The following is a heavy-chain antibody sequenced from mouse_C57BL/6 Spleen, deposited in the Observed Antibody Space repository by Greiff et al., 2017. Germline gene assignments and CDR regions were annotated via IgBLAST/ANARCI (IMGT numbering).Heavy chain of an antibody. D-gene: IGHD1-1*01. Sequence: VQLQQSGPGLVQPSQSLSITCTVSGFSLTSYGVHWVRQSPGKGLEWLGVIWSGGSTDYNAAFISILSISKDNSTSQVFFKMNSLQADDTAIYYCARNKDYYGSSYGYFDVWGTGTTVTVSS. CDR1: GFSLTSYG. CDR3: ARNKDYYGSSYGYFDV. CDR2: IWSGGST. J-gene: IGHJ1*03. V-gene: IGHV2-2*01.